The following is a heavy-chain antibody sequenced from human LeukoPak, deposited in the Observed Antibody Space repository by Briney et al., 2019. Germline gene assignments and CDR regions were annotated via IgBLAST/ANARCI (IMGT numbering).Heavy chain of an antibody. CDR2: ISYDGSNK. D-gene: IGHD1-26*01. V-gene: IGHV3-30-3*01. CDR3: ARDARYSGSFTGYFDY. CDR1: GFTFSSYA. J-gene: IGHJ4*02. Sequence: PGGSLRLSCAASGFTFSSYAMSWVRQAPGKGLEWVAVISYDGSNKYYADSVKGRFTISRDNSKNTLYLQMNSLRAEDTAVYYCARDARYSGSFTGYFDYWGQGTLVTVSS.